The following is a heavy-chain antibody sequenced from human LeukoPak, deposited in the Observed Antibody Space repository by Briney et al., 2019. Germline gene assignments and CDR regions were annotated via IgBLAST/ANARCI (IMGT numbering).Heavy chain of an antibody. Sequence: SETLSLTCTVSGGSISSGGYDWGWIRQHPGKGLEWIGYIYYSGSTYYNPSLKSRVTISVDTSKNQFSLKLSSVTAADTAVYYCARDLAAGRFDYWGQGTLVIVSS. J-gene: IGHJ4*02. CDR2: IYYSGST. V-gene: IGHV4-31*03. CDR3: ARDLAAGRFDY. D-gene: IGHD6-13*01. CDR1: GGSISSGGYD.